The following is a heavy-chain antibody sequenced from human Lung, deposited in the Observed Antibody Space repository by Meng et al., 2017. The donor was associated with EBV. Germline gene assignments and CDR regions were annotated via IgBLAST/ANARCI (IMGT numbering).Heavy chain of an antibody. D-gene: IGHD6-19*01. J-gene: IGHJ4*02. CDR2: ISCYNGDT. Sequence: QVQLVQSGAEVTKPGASVKVSFKASAYTFACYYMHWVRQAPRQGLEWVGWISCYNGDTNYAQKFQGKVTMTTDTSTSTAYMDLRSLRSDDTAVYYCARDPSNTSGRYAYFDHWGQGPLVTVYS. CDR3: ARDPSNTSGRYAYFDH. CDR1: AYTFACYY. V-gene: IGHV1-18*04.